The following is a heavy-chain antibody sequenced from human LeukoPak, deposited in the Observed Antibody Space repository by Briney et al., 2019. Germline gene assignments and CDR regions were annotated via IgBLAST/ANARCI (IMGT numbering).Heavy chain of an antibody. J-gene: IGHJ4*01. Sequence: GGALRLSCVASGFTFNNYWMSWVRQAPGEGLECVANIKEDGSEKYYVDSVKGRFTISRDNAKNSLYLQMNSLRAEDTAVYYCARQGDDYWGHGTLVTVSS. D-gene: IGHD3-16*01. CDR1: GFTFNNYW. V-gene: IGHV3-7*01. CDR3: ARQGDDY. CDR2: IKEDGSEK.